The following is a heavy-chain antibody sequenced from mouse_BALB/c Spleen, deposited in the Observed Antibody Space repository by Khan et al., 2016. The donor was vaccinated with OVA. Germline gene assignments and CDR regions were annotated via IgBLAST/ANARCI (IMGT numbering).Heavy chain of an antibody. J-gene: IGHJ1*01. D-gene: IGHD1-1*01. CDR1: GFTFSSYA. Sequence: EVELVESGGGLVKPGGSLKLSCAASGFTFSSYAMSWVRQTPEKRLEWVATISSGDTYTYYPDSVKGRFTISRDNAKNTLYLQMSSLRSEGTAMYYCSRPPITTGVATSYWFFDVWGAGSTVTVST. CDR2: ISSGDTYT. CDR3: SRPPITTGVATSYWFFDV. V-gene: IGHV5-9-3*01.